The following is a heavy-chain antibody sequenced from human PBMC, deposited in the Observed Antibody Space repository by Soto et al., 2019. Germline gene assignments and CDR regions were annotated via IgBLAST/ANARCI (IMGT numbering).Heavy chain of an antibody. CDR1: GYTFTSYY. CDR2: INPSDVST. CDR3: ALLGANGGFDY. J-gene: IGHJ4*02. V-gene: IGHV1-46*01. D-gene: IGHD2-8*01. Sequence: ASVKVSCKASGYTFTSYYMHWVRQAPGQGLEWMAIINPSDVSTTYAQKFQGRVTVTRDTSTSTVYMELSSLRSEDTAVYYCALLGANGGFDYWGQGTTVTVSS.